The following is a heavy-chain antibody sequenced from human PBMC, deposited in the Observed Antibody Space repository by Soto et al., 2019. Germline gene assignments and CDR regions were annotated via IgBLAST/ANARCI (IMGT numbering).Heavy chain of an antibody. CDR1: GFTFSDYA. Sequence: EVQLLESGGGLAQPGGSLRLSCAGSGFTFSDYAISWVRQAPGKGLEWVSAMSGSGGSIYYADSVKGRFTISRDNSKNTVYLHMSSLRGEDTAIYYCPKTFGSNWLLDYWGRGTLVTVSS. D-gene: IGHD6-13*01. CDR3: PKTFGSNWLLDY. V-gene: IGHV3-23*01. J-gene: IGHJ4*02. CDR2: MSGSGGSI.